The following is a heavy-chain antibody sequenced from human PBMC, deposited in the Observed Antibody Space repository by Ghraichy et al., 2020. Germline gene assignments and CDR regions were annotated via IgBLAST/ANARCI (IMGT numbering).Heavy chain of an antibody. J-gene: IGHJ4*02. D-gene: IGHD3-22*01. CDR3: AKQPPLYYDSSGYYYV. CDR1: GFTFSSYA. Sequence: LSLTCAASGFTFSSYAMSWVRQAPGKGLEWVSAISGSGGSTYYADSVKGRFTISRDNSKNTLYLQMNSLRAEDTAVYYCAKQPPLYYDSSGYYYVWGQGTLVTVSS. V-gene: IGHV3-23*01. CDR2: ISGSGGST.